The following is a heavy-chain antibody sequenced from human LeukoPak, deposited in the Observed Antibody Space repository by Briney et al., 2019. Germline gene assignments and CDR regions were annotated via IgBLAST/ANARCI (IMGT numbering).Heavy chain of an antibody. CDR1: GGTFSSYA. Sequence: GASVKVSCKASGGTFSSYAISWVRQAPGQALEWMGGIIPIFGTANYAQKFQGRVTITADESTSTAYMELSSLRSEDTAVYYCARSLAYCGGDCYFDYWGQGTLVTVSS. CDR3: ARSLAYCGGDCYFDY. J-gene: IGHJ4*02. D-gene: IGHD2-21*02. CDR2: IIPIFGTA. V-gene: IGHV1-69*01.